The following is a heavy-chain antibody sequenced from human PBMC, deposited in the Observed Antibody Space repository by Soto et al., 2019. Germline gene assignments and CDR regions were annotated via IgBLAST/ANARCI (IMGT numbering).Heavy chain of an antibody. J-gene: IGHJ4*02. Sequence: PGGSLRLSCTASGFTFGDYAMSWFRQAPGKGLEWVGFIRSKAYGGTTEYAASVKGRFTISRDDSKSIAYLQMNSLKTEDTAVYYCTRDRGGFLAIPDYWGQGTLVTVSS. D-gene: IGHD3-3*01. V-gene: IGHV3-49*03. CDR2: IRSKAYGGTT. CDR1: GFTFGDYA. CDR3: TRDRGGFLAIPDY.